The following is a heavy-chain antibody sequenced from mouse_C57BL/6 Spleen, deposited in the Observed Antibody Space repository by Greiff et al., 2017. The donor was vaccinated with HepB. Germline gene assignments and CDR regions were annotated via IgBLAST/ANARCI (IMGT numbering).Heavy chain of an antibody. D-gene: IGHD2-2*01. J-gene: IGHJ2*01. CDR1: GYAFSSSW. Sequence: QVQLQQSGPELVKPGASVKISCKASGYAFSSSWMNWVKQRPGKGLEWIGRIYPGDGDTNYNGKFKGKATLTADKSSSTAYMQLSSLTSEDSAVYFCAREGYGYDGGDVDYWGQGTTLTVSS. CDR3: AREGYGYDGGDVDY. V-gene: IGHV1-82*01. CDR2: IYPGDGDT.